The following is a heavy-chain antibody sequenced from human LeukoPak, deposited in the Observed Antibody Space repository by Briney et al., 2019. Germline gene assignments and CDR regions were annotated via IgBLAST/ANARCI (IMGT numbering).Heavy chain of an antibody. V-gene: IGHV4-59*01. CDR1: GGSISSYY. CDR3: ARERDYYDSSGYYYYFDY. Sequence: PSETLYLTCTVSGGSISSYYRSWIRQPPGKGLEWIGDIYYSGSTNYNPSLKSRVNISVHTSQIQFSLKLSSVTAADTAVYYCARERDYYDSSGYYYYFDYWGQGTLVTVSS. J-gene: IGHJ4*02. CDR2: IYYSGST. D-gene: IGHD3-22*01.